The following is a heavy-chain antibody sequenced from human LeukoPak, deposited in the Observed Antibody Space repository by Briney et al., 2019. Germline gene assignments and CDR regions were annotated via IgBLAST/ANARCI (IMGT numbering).Heavy chain of an antibody. CDR1: GFTFSRYN. J-gene: IGHJ4*02. CDR3: ARVGYSSGWRAPDFDH. Sequence: GGSLRLSCAASGFTFSRYNMDWVRQAPRKGLEWVSSITSSSNYIYYADSVKGRFTISRDNAKNSLYLQMNSLRADDTAVYYCARVGYSSGWRAPDFDHWGQGTLVTVSS. CDR2: ITSSSNYI. V-gene: IGHV3-21*01. D-gene: IGHD6-19*01.